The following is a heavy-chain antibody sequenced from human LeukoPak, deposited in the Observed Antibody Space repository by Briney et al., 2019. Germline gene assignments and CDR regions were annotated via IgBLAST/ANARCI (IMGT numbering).Heavy chain of an antibody. J-gene: IGHJ4*02. CDR2: ISSSSSYI. D-gene: IGHD3-3*01. CDR1: GFTFSSYS. CDR3: AKGKVAIHY. V-gene: IGHV3-21*04. Sequence: GGSLRLSCAASGFTFSSYSMNWVRQAPGKGLEWVSSISSSSSYIYYADSVKGRFTISRDNAKNSLYLQMNSLRAEDTALYYCAKGKVAIHYWGQGTLVTVSS.